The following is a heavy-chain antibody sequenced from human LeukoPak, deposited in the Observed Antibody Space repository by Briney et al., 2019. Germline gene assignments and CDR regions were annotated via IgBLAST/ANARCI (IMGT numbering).Heavy chain of an antibody. D-gene: IGHD3-16*02. CDR1: GFTFSTYS. J-gene: IGHJ1*01. Sequence: GGSLRLSCAASGFTFSTYSMNWVRQAPGKGLEWVSAISGSGGSTYYADSVKGRFTISRDNSKNTLYLQMNSLRAEDTAVYYCAKDAHFGYDYVWGSYRQEYFQHWGQGTLVTVSS. CDR2: ISGSGGST. CDR3: AKDAHFGYDYVWGSYRQEYFQH. V-gene: IGHV3-23*01.